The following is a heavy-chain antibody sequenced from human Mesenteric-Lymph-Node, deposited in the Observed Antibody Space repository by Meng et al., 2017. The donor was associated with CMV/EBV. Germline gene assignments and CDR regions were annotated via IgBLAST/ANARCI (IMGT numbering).Heavy chain of an antibody. CDR2: ISYDGSNK. D-gene: IGHD3-3*01. J-gene: IGHJ4*02. Sequence: GGSLRLSCAASGFTFSSYGMHWVRQAPGKGLEWVAFISYDGSNKYYADSVKGRFTISRDNSKNTLYLQMNSLRPEDTAVYYCASLYDFWSGLIPDYWGQGTLVTVSS. CDR1: GFTFSSYG. V-gene: IGHV3-30*19. CDR3: ASLYDFWSGLIPDY.